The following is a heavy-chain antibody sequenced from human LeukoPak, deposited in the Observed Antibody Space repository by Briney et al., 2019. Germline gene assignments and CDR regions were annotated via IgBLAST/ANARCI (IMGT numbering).Heavy chain of an antibody. Sequence: PGGSLRLSCAASGFTFSSYAMHWVRQAPGKGLEWVAVISYDGSNKYYADSVKGRFTISRDNSKNTLYLQMNSLRAEDTAVYYCARGMRVFDYWGQGTLVTVSS. CDR2: ISYDGSNK. V-gene: IGHV3-30-3*01. J-gene: IGHJ4*02. CDR3: ARGMRVFDY. CDR1: GFTFSSYA.